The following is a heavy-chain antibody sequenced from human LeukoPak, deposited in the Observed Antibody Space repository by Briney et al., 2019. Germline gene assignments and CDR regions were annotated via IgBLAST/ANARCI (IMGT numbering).Heavy chain of an antibody. CDR2: ISGSGSST. D-gene: IGHD3-10*01. J-gene: IGHJ4*02. CDR3: ANDRGGGSRDYFDY. V-gene: IGHV3-23*01. CDR1: GFTFSSYA. Sequence: GGSLRLSCAASGFTFSSYAMSWVRQAPGKGLEWVSAISGSGSSTFYTASVKGQFTISRENSKNTLYLTMNSLRAKDTAIYYCANDRGGGSRDYFDYWGQGTLVTVSS.